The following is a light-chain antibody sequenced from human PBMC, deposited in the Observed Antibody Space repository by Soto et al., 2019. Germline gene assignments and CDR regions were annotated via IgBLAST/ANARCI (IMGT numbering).Light chain of an antibody. CDR3: CSYAGSSTDVV. CDR1: SSDVGSYNL. Sequence: QCALTQPASVSGSPGQSITISCTGTSSDVGSYNLVSWYQQHPGKAPKLMIYEGSKRPSGVSNRFSGSKSGNTASLTISGLQAEDEADYYCCSYAGSSTDVVFGGGTKVTVL. CDR2: EGS. V-gene: IGLV2-23*01. J-gene: IGLJ2*01.